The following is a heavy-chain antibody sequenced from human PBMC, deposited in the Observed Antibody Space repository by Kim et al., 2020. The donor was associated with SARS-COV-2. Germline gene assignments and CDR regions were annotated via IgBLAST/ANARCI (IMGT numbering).Heavy chain of an antibody. CDR1: GFTFSSYS. CDR2: ISSSSSYI. CDR3: ARDPRMGAFDI. V-gene: IGHV3-21*01. D-gene: IGHD2-8*01. Sequence: GGSLRLSCAASGFTFSSYSMNWVRQAPGKGLEWVSSISSSSSYIYYADSVKGRFTISRDNAKNSLYLQMNSLRAEDTAVYYCARDPRMGAFDIWGQGTMVTVSS. J-gene: IGHJ3*02.